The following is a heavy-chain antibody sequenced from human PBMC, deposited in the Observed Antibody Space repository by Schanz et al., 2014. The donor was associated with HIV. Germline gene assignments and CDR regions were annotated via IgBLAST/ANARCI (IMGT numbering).Heavy chain of an antibody. V-gene: IGHV3-30*18. CDR1: GFTFDNYG. CDR3: AKDGNWYDSRYRGKGNYYYYYGMDV. CDR2: ISYDGRNK. J-gene: IGHJ6*02. D-gene: IGHD3-22*01. Sequence: QVQLVESGGGVVQPGRSLRLSCAASGFTFDNYGMHWVRQAPGKGLEWVAVISYDGRNKYYADSVKGRFTISRDNSKNTLYLQIKSLRPEDTAVYYCAKDGNWYDSRYRGKGNYYYYYGMDVWGQGTTVTVSS.